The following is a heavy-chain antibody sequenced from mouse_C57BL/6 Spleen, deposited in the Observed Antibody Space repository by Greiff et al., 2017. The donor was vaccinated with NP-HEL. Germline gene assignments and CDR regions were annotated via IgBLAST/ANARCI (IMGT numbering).Heavy chain of an antibody. D-gene: IGHD2-3*01. CDR2: IWSGGST. CDR1: GFSLTSYG. V-gene: IGHV2-2*01. CDR3: ARGLLRAWFAY. Sequence: VQLQESGPGLVQPSQSLSITCTVSGFSLTSYGVHWVRQSPGKGLEWLGVIWSGGSTDYNAAFISRLSISKDNSKSQVFFKMNSLQADDTAIYYCARGLLRAWFAYWGQGTLVTVSA. J-gene: IGHJ3*01.